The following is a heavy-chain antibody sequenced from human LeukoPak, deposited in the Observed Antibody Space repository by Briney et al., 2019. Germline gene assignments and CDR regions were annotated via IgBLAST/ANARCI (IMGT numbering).Heavy chain of an antibody. J-gene: IGHJ4*02. CDR1: GFTFSSYS. V-gene: IGHV3-48*04. D-gene: IGHD6-13*01. CDR2: ISSSSSTI. CDR3: AKDKRYSSSWYDY. Sequence: PGGSLRLSCAASGFTFSSYSMNWVRQAPGKGLEWVSYISSSSSTIYYADSVKGRFTISRDNSKNSLYLQMNSLRTEDTALYYCAKDKRYSSSWYDYWGQGTLVTVSS.